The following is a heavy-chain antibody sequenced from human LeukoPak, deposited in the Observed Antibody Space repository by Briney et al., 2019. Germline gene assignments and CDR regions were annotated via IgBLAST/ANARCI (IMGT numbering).Heavy chain of an antibody. V-gene: IGHV4-4*02. CDR3: ASTIPYSSSNWFDP. Sequence: PSGTLSLTCAVSGGSLSSSNWWSWVSHPPGKGLEWIGEIYHSGSTNYNTSLKSRVTISVDKSKNQFSLKLSSVTAADTAVYYCASTIPYSSSNWFDPWGHGTLVTVSS. CDR2: IYHSGST. D-gene: IGHD6-6*01. CDR1: GGSLSSSNW. J-gene: IGHJ5*02.